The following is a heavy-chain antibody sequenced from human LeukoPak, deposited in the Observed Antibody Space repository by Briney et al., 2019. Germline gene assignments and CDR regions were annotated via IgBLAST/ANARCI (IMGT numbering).Heavy chain of an antibody. CDR2: IGAYNGNT. Sequence: APVKASGKASGHTFTSSGSSWVCQAPGHGVEWMGWIGAYNGNTNYAQKLQGRVTMTTDTSTRTAYMELRSLRSDGTAVYYCARDMITFGGVIEGEDYWGQGTLVTVSS. V-gene: IGHV1-18*01. CDR3: ARDMITFGGVIEGEDY. J-gene: IGHJ4*02. D-gene: IGHD3-16*02. CDR1: GHTFTSSG.